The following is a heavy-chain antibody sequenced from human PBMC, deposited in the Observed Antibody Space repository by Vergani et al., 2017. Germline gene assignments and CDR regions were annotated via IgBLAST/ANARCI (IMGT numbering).Heavy chain of an antibody. CDR2: ISYDGSNK. J-gene: IGHJ6*03. V-gene: IGHV3-30*03. CDR3: ARDGGTGTREGGDYYYYMDV. CDR1: GFTFSSYG. Sequence: QVQLVESGGGVVQPGRSLRLSCAASGFTFSSYGMHWVRQAPGKGLEWVAVISYDGSNKYYADSVKGRFTISRDNSKNTLYLQMNSLRAEDTAVYYCARDGGTGTREGGDYYYYMDVWGKGTTVTVSS. D-gene: IGHD1/OR15-1a*01.